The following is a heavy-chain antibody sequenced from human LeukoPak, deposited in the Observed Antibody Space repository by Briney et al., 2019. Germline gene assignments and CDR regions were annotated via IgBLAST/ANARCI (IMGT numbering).Heavy chain of an antibody. CDR1: GGSISSSSYY. J-gene: IGHJ2*01. D-gene: IGHD1/OR15-1a*01. Sequence: SETLSLTCTVSGGSISSSSYYWGWIRQPPGKGLEWIGYIYFGGGTNYNPSLKSRVTISVDTSKNQFSLKLSSVTAADTAVYFCAGTSIWWQTYWYFDLWGRGTLVTVSS. CDR3: AGTSIWWQTYWYFDL. CDR2: IYFGGGT. V-gene: IGHV4-61*05.